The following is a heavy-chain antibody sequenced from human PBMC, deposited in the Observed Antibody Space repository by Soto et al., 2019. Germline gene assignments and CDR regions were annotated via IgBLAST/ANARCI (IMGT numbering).Heavy chain of an antibody. CDR3: TTDQTPGHDILTGYYTQLYYYYGMDV. CDR2: IKSKTDGGTT. V-gene: IGHV3-15*07. CDR1: GFTFSNAW. D-gene: IGHD3-9*01. J-gene: IGHJ6*02. Sequence: EVQLVESGGGLVKPGGSLRLSCAASGFTFSNAWMNWVRQAPGKGLEWVGRIKSKTDGGTTDYAAPVKGRFTISRDDSKNMIYLQMNSLKTEDTGRYYCTTDQTPGHDILTGYYTQLYYYYGMDVWGQGTTVTVSS.